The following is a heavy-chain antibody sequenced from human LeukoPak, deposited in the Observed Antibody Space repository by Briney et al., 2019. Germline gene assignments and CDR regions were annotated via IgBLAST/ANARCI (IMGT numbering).Heavy chain of an antibody. CDR1: GFTFDDYG. D-gene: IGHD3-22*01. Sequence: GGSLRLSCAASGFTFDDYGMSWVRQAPGKGLEWVSGINWNGGSTGYADSVKGRFTISRDNAKNSLYLQMNSLRAEDTAVYYCARGLHFRVYDSSDYYPYWGQGTLVTVSS. CDR3: ARGLHFRVYDSSDYYPY. J-gene: IGHJ4*02. V-gene: IGHV3-20*04. CDR2: INWNGGST.